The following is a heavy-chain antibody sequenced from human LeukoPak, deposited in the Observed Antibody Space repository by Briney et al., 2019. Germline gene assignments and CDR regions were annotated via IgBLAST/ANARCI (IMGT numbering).Heavy chain of an antibody. J-gene: IGHJ4*02. CDR3: ARATHYYESSGYDY. CDR2: INWNGGST. V-gene: IGHV3-20*04. D-gene: IGHD3-22*01. Sequence: GGSLRLSCAASGFTFSSYAMSWVRQAPGKGLEWVSGINWNGGSTGYADSVKGRFTISRDNAKNSLYLQMNSLRAEDTALYYCARATHYYESSGYDYWGQGTLVTVSS. CDR1: GFTFSSYA.